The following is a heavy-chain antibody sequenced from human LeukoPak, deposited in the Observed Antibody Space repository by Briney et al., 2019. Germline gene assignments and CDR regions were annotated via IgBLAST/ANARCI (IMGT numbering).Heavy chain of an antibody. CDR2: IKQDGSEK. V-gene: IGHV3-7*04. Sequence: GGSLRLSCAASGFTFGNYWMTWVRQAPGKGLEWVAKIKQDGSEKYYVDSVKGRFTISRDNAKNSLYLQMNSLRVEDTAVYYCARESLLTGYNWGQGSLVTVSS. CDR1: GFTFGNYW. D-gene: IGHD3-9*01. CDR3: ARESLLTGYN. J-gene: IGHJ4*02.